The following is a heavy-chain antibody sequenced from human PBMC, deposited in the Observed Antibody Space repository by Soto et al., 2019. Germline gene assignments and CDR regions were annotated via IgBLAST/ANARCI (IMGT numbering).Heavy chain of an antibody. CDR3: ARGTVFEGVIARRYYYYGMDV. Sequence: SLMLPVPWSVVWGYIIGHCCSRIRQTQGKGLEWIGEISHSGSTNNNTSLKSRVTISVDTSKNQFSLKLRSVTAADTAVYYCARGTVFEGVIARRYYYYGMDVWGQGTTVTVSS. D-gene: IGHD3-16*02. J-gene: IGHJ6*02. V-gene: IGHV4-34*01. CDR2: ISHSGST. CDR1: WGYIIGHC.